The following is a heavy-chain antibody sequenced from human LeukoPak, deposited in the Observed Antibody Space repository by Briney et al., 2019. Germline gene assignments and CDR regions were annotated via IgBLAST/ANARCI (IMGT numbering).Heavy chain of an antibody. CDR1: GGSISSGGYY. CDR2: IYYSGST. CDR3: ARVLRDSSSYSLDY. J-gene: IGHJ4*02. V-gene: IGHV4-31*03. D-gene: IGHD3-22*01. Sequence: SETLSLTCTVSGGSISSGGYYWSWIRQHPGKGLEWIGYIYYSGSTYYNPSLKSRVTISVDTSKNQFSLKLSSVTAADTAVYYCARVLRDSSSYSLDYWGQGTLVTVSS.